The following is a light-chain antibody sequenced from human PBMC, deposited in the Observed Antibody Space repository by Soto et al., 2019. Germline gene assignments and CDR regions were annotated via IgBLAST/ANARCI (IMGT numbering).Light chain of an antibody. J-gene: IGKJ4*01. Sequence: DVQMTQSPSSLSASVGDRVTITCKANQSIANFLNWFQHKPGEAPKLLISDASHLELGVPSRFSGSRSGTDFVLDISNLQSEDFATYFCQQYEDLPLTFGGGTKVDI. CDR3: QQYEDLPLT. CDR1: QSIANF. V-gene: IGKV1-33*01. CDR2: DAS.